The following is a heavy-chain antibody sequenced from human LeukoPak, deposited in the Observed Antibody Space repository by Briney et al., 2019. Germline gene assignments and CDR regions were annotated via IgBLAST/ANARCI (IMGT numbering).Heavy chain of an antibody. CDR1: GVSISSSNSY. D-gene: IGHD3-10*01. Sequence: KPSETLSLTCTVSGVSISSSNSYWGWIRQPPGKGLEWIGSIYYSGNTYYNASLKSQVSISIDTSKNQFSLKLTSVTAADTAVYYCARQYGSGSFYYRYFDLWGRGTLVTVSS. V-gene: IGHV4-39*01. J-gene: IGHJ2*01. CDR2: IYYSGNT. CDR3: ARQYGSGSFYYRYFDL.